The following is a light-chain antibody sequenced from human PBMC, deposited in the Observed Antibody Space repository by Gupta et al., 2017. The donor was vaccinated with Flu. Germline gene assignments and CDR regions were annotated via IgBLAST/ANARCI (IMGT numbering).Light chain of an antibody. CDR1: QSVSSSY. Sequence: TVLTQSPGTLSLSPGERATLSCRASQSVSSSYLAWYQQKPGQAPRLLIYAASSRATGIPDRFSGSGSGTDFTLTISRLEPEDGAVYYGQQYGNSPITFGQGTRLEMK. J-gene: IGKJ5*01. V-gene: IGKV3-20*01. CDR2: AAS. CDR3: QQYGNSPIT.